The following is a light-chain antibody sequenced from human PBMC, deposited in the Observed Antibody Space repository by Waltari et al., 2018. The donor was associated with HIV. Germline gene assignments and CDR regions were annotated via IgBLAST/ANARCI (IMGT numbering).Light chain of an antibody. CDR1: QSVSSY. V-gene: IGKV3-11*01. J-gene: IGKJ5*01. Sequence: EIVLTQSPATLSLSTGERATLSCRASQSVSSYLAWLQQKPGQAPRLLIYGASNRATGIPARFSGSGSGTDFTLTISSLEPEDFAVYYCQQRSNWPITFGQGTRLEIK. CDR3: QQRSNWPIT. CDR2: GAS.